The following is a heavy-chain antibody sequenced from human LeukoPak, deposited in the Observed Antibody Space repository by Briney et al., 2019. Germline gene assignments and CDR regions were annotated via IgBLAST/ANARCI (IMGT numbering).Heavy chain of an antibody. CDR2: ISGSGGST. CDR3: ARDRIQLWAFDY. J-gene: IGHJ4*02. Sequence: GGSLRLSCSASGFTFSSYAMSWVRQAPGKGLEWVSAISGSGGSTYYADSVKGRFTISRDNAKNSLYLQMNSLRAEDTAVYYCARDRIQLWAFDYWGQGTLVTVSS. V-gene: IGHV3-23*01. CDR1: GFTFSSYA. D-gene: IGHD5-18*01.